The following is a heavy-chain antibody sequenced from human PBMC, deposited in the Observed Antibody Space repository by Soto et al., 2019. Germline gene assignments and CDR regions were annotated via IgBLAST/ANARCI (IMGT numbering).Heavy chain of an antibody. Sequence: ETLSLSCTVSGGSIRCYYWSWIRQPPGKGLAWIGYIYYSGSTNYNPSLKSRVTISVDTSKNQFSLKLSSVTAADTAVYYCARLAVGYDFWTSDYYYYYGMDVWGQGTTVTVSS. V-gene: IGHV4-59*01. CDR3: ARLAVGYDFWTSDYYYYYGMDV. D-gene: IGHD3-3*01. CDR2: IYYSGST. CDR1: GGSIRCYY. J-gene: IGHJ6*02.